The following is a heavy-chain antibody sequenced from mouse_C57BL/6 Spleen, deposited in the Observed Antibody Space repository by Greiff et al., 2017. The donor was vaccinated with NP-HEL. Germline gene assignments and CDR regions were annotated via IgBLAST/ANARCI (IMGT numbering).Heavy chain of an antibody. V-gene: IGHV1-55*01. J-gene: IGHJ3*01. CDR3: ERGDYGSSPPAWFAD. CDR1: GYTFTSYW. CDR2: IYPGSGST. D-gene: IGHD1-1*01. Sequence: QVQLQQPGAELVKPGASVKMSCTASGYTFTSYWITWVQQRPGQGLEWIGDIYPGSGSTNYNEKFKSKSTLTVDTSSSTAYLQLSSLTSEDSAVFSCERGDYGSSPPAWFADWGQGTLVTVSA.